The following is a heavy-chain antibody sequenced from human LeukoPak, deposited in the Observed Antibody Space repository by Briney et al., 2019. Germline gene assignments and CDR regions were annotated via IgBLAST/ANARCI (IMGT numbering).Heavy chain of an antibody. CDR2: IHIGGST. Sequence: SETLSLTCTVSGGSISSSAYHWGWIRQPPGKGLEWIGSIHIGGSTYYNPSLKSRVTISVDTSKNQFSLKLSSVTAADTAVYYCARAQKKYYYDSSGYHSRDYFDYWGQGTLVTVSS. CDR3: ARAQKKYYYDSSGYHSRDYFDY. D-gene: IGHD3-22*01. CDR1: GGSISSSAYH. J-gene: IGHJ4*02. V-gene: IGHV4-39*07.